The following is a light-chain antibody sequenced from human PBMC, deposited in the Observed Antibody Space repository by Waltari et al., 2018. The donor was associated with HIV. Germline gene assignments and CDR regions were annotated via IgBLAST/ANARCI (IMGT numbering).Light chain of an antibody. CDR2: DTA. Sequence: IVLTQSPGTLSLSPGERATLSCRASQSVNSFLAWPQQKPGQAPRLLIYDTANRAPGVPARFSGSGAGTDFTLNISSLEPEDVAFYYCQQRADWPPMYTFGQGTKLEI. J-gene: IGKJ2*01. CDR3: QQRADWPPMYT. CDR1: QSVNSF. V-gene: IGKV3-11*01.